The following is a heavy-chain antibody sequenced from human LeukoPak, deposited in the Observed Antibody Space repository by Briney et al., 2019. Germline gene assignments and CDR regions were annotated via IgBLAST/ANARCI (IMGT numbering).Heavy chain of an antibody. J-gene: IGHJ4*02. CDR2: ISGSGGST. D-gene: IGHD3-3*01. CDR1: GFTFSSYA. Sequence: GGSLRLSCAASGFTFSSYAMSWVRQAPGKGLEWVSAISGSGGSTYYADSVKGRFTISRDNSKNTLYLQMNSLRAEDTAVYYCAKPAPRFLEWLLHFDYWGQETLVTVSS. CDR3: AKPAPRFLEWLLHFDY. V-gene: IGHV3-23*01.